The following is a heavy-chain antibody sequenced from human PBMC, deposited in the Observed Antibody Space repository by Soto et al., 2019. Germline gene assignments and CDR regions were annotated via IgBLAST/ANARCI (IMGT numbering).Heavy chain of an antibody. V-gene: IGHV6-1*01. Sequence: SQTLSLTCPVSRDSRSSNSASWGWIRQSPARCLECLGRTYYRSKWYNDYAVSVKSRITINPDTSKNQFSLQLNSVTPEDTAVYYCAREGGNRYYYYYGMDVWGQGTTVTVSS. CDR3: AREGGNRYYYYYGMDV. D-gene: IGHD1-26*01. CDR2: TYYRSKWYN. CDR1: RDSRSSNSAS. J-gene: IGHJ6*02.